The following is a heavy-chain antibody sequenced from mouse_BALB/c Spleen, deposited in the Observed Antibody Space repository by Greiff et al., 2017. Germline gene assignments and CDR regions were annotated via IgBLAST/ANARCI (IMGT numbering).Heavy chain of an antibody. D-gene: IGHD2-14*01. J-gene: IGHJ2*01. Sequence: EVKVVESGGGLVQPGGSRKLSCAASGFTFSSFGMHWVRQAPEKGLEWVAYISSGSSTIYYADTVKGRFTISRDNPKNTLFLQMTSLRSEDTAMYYCARGRYDNYFDYWGQGTTLTVSS. CDR1: GFTFSSFG. CDR3: ARGRYDNYFDY. CDR2: ISSGSSTI. V-gene: IGHV5-17*02.